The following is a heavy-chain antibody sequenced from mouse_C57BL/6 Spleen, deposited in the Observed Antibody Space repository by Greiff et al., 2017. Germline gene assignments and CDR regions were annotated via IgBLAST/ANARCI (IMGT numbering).Heavy chain of an antibody. J-gene: IGHJ1*03. CDR3: ARGRSTTEGYIDD. Sequence: EVQLLQSGGGLVKPGASVKLSCAASGFTFSGYAMPWVRQNPEKRLEWVGTISHGSSYTYYPDNLKGRFTIARDNATNNPYLQMSHLTSEDTAMYYCARGRSTTEGYIDDWGTGTTVTVSS. CDR1: GFTFSGYA. V-gene: IGHV5-4*01. CDR2: ISHGSSYT. D-gene: IGHD1-1*01.